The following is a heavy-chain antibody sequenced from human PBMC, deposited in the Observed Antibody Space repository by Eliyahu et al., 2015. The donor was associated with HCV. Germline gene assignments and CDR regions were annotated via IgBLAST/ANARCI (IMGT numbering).Heavy chain of an antibody. CDR3: ARFGGMVYAMKLGRIAAAGNFDY. J-gene: IGHJ4*02. V-gene: IGHV3-30*04. CDR2: ISYDGSNK. CDR1: GFTFSSYA. Sequence: QVQLVESGGGVVQPGRSLRLSCAASGFTFSSYAMHWVRQAPGKGLEWVAVISYDGSNKYYADSVKGRFTISRDNSKNTLYLQMNSLRAEDTAVYYCARFGGMVYAMKLGRIAAAGNFDYWGQGTLVTVSS. D-gene: IGHD6-13*01.